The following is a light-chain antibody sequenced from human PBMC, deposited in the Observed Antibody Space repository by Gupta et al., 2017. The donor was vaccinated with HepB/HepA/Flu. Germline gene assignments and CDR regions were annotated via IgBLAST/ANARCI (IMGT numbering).Light chain of an antibody. CDR3: QTWGTGDVV. J-gene: IGLJ2*01. CDR1: SGHSSYA. Sequence: QLVLTQSPSASASLGASVKLTCTLRSGHSSYAIAWHQQQPEKGPRYLMKLNSDGSHSKGDGIPDRFSGSSSGAERYLTISSLQSEDEADYYCQTWGTGDVVFGGGTKLTVL. CDR2: LNSDGSH. V-gene: IGLV4-69*01.